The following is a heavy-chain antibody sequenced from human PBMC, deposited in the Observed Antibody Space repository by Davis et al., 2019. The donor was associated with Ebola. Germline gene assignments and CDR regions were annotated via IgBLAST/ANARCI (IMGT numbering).Heavy chain of an antibody. V-gene: IGHV4-34*09. CDR2: INHSGST. D-gene: IGHD4-17*01. CDR1: GGSSSGYY. J-gene: IGHJ5*02. CDR3: ARVMTTVTTGWFDP. Sequence: MPSETLSLTCAVSGGSSSGYYWSWIRQPPGKGLEWLGEINHSGSTNYNPSLKSRVTISVDTSKNQFSLKLSSVTAADTAVYYCARVMTTVTTGWFDPWGQGTLVTVSS.